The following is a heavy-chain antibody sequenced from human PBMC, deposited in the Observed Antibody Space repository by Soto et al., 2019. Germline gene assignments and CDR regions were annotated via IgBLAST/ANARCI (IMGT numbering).Heavy chain of an antibody. V-gene: IGHV3-23*01. Sequence: EVQLLESGGGLVQPGGSLRLSCAASGFTFSSYAMSWVRQAPGQGLEWVSAISGSGGSTYYADSVKGRFTISRDNSRNPLYLPMNSLRAEDTAVYYWAKDYGDGSWSFDLWGRGTLVTVSS. CDR1: GFTFSSYA. CDR2: ISGSGGST. J-gene: IGHJ2*01. D-gene: IGHD4-17*01. CDR3: AKDYGDGSWSFDL.